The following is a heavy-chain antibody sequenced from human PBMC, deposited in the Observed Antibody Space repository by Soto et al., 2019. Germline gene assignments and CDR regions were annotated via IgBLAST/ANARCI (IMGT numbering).Heavy chain of an antibody. Sequence: QVQLVQSGAEVKKPGASVTVSCKASGYTFTSYDINWVRQATGQGLEWMGWMNPNSGNTGYAQKVEGRVTMTRNTSISTAYMELSSLRSEDLDVYYCARGIRGQDYSVTRDYYYYMDVWGKGTTVTVSS. J-gene: IGHJ6*03. CDR1: GYTFTSYD. CDR3: ARGIRGQDYSVTRDYYYYMDV. V-gene: IGHV1-8*01. CDR2: MNPNSGNT. D-gene: IGHD4-17*01.